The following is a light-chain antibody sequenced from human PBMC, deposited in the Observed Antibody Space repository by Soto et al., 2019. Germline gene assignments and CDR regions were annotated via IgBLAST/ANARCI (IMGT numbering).Light chain of an antibody. CDR2: DTS. J-gene: IGKJ2*01. CDR1: QSVSRK. Sequence: EMVMTQSPATLSVSPGERATLSCRASQSVSRKLAWYQQRPGQAPRLLVYDTSTRATGIPGRFSGSGSGTDFTLTISSLQSEDFAVYYCQEYNTWPPMYTFGQGTKLEIK. CDR3: QEYNTWPPMYT. V-gene: IGKV3-15*01.